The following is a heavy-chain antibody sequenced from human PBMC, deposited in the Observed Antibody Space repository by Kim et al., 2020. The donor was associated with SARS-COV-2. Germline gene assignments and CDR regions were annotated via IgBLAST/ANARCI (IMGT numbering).Heavy chain of an antibody. J-gene: IGHJ4*02. Sequence: NDSVDSVEARFTISRDNAKKSLYLQMNSRRAEDTAVYYCAIADWYYFDFWGQGTLVSVSS. D-gene: IGHD3-9*01. CDR3: AIADWYYFDF. CDR2: N. V-gene: IGHV3-7*01.